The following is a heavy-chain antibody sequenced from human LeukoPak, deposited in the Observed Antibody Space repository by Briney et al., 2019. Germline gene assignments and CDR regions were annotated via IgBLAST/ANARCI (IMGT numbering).Heavy chain of an antibody. Sequence: ASVKVSCKASGYTFTGYYMHWVRQAPGQGLEWMGRINPNSGGTNYAQKFQGRVTMTRDTSISTAYMELSRLRSDDTAVYYCARDGSWIQRWPRNYYYGMDVWGQGTTVTVSS. J-gene: IGHJ6*02. V-gene: IGHV1-2*06. CDR2: INPNSGGT. D-gene: IGHD5-18*01. CDR3: ARDGSWIQRWPRNYYYGMDV. CDR1: GYTFTGYY.